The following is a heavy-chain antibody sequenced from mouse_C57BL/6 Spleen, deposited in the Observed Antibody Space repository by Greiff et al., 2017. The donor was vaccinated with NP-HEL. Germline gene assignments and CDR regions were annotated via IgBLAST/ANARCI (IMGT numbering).Heavy chain of an antibody. D-gene: IGHD2-4*01. V-gene: IGHV5-17*01. CDR3: ARGLRLDYAMDY. CDR2: ISSGSSTT. CDR1: GFTFSDYG. Sequence: EVMLVESGGGLVKPGGSLKLSCAASGFTFSDYGMHWVRQAPEKGLEWVAYISSGSSTTYYADTVKGRFTISRDNAKNTLFLQMTSLRSEDTAMYYCARGLRLDYAMDYWGQGTSVTVSS. J-gene: IGHJ4*01.